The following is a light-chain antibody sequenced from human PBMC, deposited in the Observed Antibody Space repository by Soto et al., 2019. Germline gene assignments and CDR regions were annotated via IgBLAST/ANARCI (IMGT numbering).Light chain of an antibody. J-gene: IGKJ1*01. V-gene: IGKV1-5*03. CDR2: KAS. CDR1: QTISTS. Sequence: DTQMTQSPSTLSAFVGDRVTITCRASQTISTSLAWYQQKPGKAPKLLIYKASTLKSGVPSRFSGSGSGTEFTLTISGLEPEDFAVYYCQQYGDSPRTFGQGTKVDIK. CDR3: QQYGDSPRT.